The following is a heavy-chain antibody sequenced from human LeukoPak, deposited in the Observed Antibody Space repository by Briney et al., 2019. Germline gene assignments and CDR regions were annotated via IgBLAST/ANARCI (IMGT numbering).Heavy chain of an antibody. V-gene: IGHV4-4*07. CDR2: IYTSGST. CDR3: ARGRDSGRYLSSYYYYYMDV. D-gene: IGHD1-26*01. CDR1: GGSISSYY. Sequence: SETLSLTCTVSGGSISSYYWSWIRQPAGKGLEWIGRIYTSGSTNYNPSLKSRVTMSVDTSKNQFSLKLSSVTAADTAVYYCARGRDSGRYLSSYYYYYMDVRGKGTTVTVSS. J-gene: IGHJ6*03.